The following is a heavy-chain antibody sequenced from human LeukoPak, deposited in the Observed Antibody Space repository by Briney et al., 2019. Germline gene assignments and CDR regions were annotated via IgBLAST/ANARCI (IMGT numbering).Heavy chain of an antibody. D-gene: IGHD3-10*01. Sequence: PGGSLRLSCAASGFTFSSYGMHWVRQAPGKGLEWVAVIWYDGSNKYYADSVKGLFTLSRDNSKNTLYLQMNSLRAEDTAVYYCAKAAYGSGDYWGQGTLVTVSS. CDR3: AKAAYGSGDY. J-gene: IGHJ4*02. V-gene: IGHV3-33*06. CDR2: IWYDGSNK. CDR1: GFTFSSYG.